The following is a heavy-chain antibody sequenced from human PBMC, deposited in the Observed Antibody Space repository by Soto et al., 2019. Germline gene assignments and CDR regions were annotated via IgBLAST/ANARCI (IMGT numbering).Heavy chain of an antibody. CDR1: GAIFSGYW. Sequence: GGSLRLSCAASGAIFSGYWMSGVRQAPGKGLKWVANMNQDGSERRYVDSVKGLFTISRDNAKNSLHLQMNSLRAEDSAVYYCAPVAGAYYFDNWGQGTLVTVSS. CDR2: MNQDGSER. D-gene: IGHD3-16*01. CDR3: APVAGAYYFDN. V-gene: IGHV3-7*01. J-gene: IGHJ4*02.